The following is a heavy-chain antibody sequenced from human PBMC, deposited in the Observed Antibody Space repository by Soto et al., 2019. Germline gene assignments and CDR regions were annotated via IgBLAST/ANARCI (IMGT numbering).Heavy chain of an antibody. D-gene: IGHD2-21*01. V-gene: IGHV3-48*01. CDR1: GFSFSNYA. Sequence: EVQLVESGGGLVQPGGSLRLSCAASGFSFSNYAMDWVRQAPGKGLEWVSYISGSSSNIRYAGYVKGRFTISRDNAKRSVYLERNILRADDPAVYYCARDHSREIDWARYLDLWGRGTLVTVFS. CDR2: ISGSSSNI. CDR3: ARDHSREIDWARYLDL. J-gene: IGHJ2*01.